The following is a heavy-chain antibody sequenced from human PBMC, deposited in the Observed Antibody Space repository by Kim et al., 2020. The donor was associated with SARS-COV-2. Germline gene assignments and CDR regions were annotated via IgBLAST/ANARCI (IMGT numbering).Heavy chain of an antibody. CDR3: ARDLYLGGYSYGFAFDI. J-gene: IGHJ3*02. D-gene: IGHD5-18*01. Sequence: GGSLRLSCAASGFTFSDHYMDWVRQAPGKGLEWVGRTRNKANSYTTEYAASVKGRFTISRDDSKNSLYLQMNSLKTEDTAVYYCARDLYLGGYSYGFAFDIWGQGTMVTVSS. CDR1: GFTFSDHY. CDR2: TRNKANSYTT. V-gene: IGHV3-72*01.